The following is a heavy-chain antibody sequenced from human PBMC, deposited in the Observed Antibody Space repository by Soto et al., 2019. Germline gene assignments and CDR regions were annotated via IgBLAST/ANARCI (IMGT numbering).Heavy chain of an antibody. J-gene: IGHJ5*02. CDR1: GGSFSGYY. D-gene: IGHD6-6*01. CDR2: INHSGST. Sequence: SETLSLTCAVYGGSFSGYYLSWIRQPPGKGLEWIGEINHSGSTNYNPSLKSRVTISVDTSKNQFSLKLSSVTAADTAVYYCARVSSTRWFDPWGQGTLVTVSS. V-gene: IGHV4-34*01. CDR3: ARVSSTRWFDP.